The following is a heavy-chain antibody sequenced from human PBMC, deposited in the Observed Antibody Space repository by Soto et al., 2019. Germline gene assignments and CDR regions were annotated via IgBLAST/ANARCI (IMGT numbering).Heavy chain of an antibody. CDR1: GGSISSSSYY. Sequence: SETLSLTCTVSGGSISSSSYYWGWIRQPPGKGLEWIGSIYYSGSTYYNPSLKSRVTISVDTSKNQFSLKLSSVTAADTAVYYCARDERTGDAFDIWGQGTMVTVSS. CDR3: ARDERTGDAFDI. CDR2: IYYSGST. J-gene: IGHJ3*02. D-gene: IGHD7-27*01. V-gene: IGHV4-39*07.